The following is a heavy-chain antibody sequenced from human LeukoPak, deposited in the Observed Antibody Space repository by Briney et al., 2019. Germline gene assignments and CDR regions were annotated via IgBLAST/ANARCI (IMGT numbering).Heavy chain of an antibody. CDR2: IYYSGSA. J-gene: IGHJ3*02. CDR1: GGSITSYY. CDR3: VRDWEGFNFDI. Sequence: SETLSLTCTVSGGSITSYYWNWIRQPPGKGLEWIGYIYYSGSADYNPSLKSRVTISVDTPKNQFSLKLSSVTAADTAVYYCVRDWEGFNFDIWGQGTMVTVSS. D-gene: IGHD1-26*01. V-gene: IGHV4-59*01.